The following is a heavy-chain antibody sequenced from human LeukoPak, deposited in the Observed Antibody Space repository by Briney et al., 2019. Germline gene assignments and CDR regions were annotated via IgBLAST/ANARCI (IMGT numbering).Heavy chain of an antibody. D-gene: IGHD6-13*01. CDR3: ARRKAATFGMDV. J-gene: IGHJ6*02. CDR2: TYYRSKWYN. CDR1: GDSVSSNSAT. V-gene: IGHV6-1*01. Sequence: SQTLSLTCAISGDSVSSNSATWNWIRQPPSRGLEWLGRTYYRSKWYNDYAVSMKSRITINPDTSKNQFSLQLNSVTPEDTAVYYCARRKAATFGMDVWGQGTTVTVSS.